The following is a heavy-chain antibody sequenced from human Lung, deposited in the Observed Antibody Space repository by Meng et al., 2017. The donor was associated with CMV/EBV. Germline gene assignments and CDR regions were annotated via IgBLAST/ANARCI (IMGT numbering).Heavy chain of an antibody. CDR3: ARHHHSHTFDY. D-gene: IGHD1-14*01. V-gene: IGHV4-39*01. CDR1: GCSRSMISYY. J-gene: IGHJ4*02. CDR2: VVNSWII. Sequence: LQPQVWGPGLAHPSATLSSTVTFTGCSRSMISYYWAWVRQPTGEGLEWIGSVVNSWIIYYISSLKNRANISLDTSMNQFSLKLSSVTAADTAVYYCARHHHSHTFDYWGQGTLVTVSS.